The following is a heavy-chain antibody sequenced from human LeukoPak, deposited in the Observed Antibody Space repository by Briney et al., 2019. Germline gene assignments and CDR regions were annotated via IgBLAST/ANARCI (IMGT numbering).Heavy chain of an antibody. J-gene: IGHJ4*02. V-gene: IGHV3-21*01. Sequence: GGSLRLSCAASGFTFSSYSMNWVRQAPGKGLEWVSSISSSSSYIYYADSVKGRFTISRDNAKNSLYLQMNSLRAEDTAVYYCAREHNYYDSSGTFDYWGQGTLVTVSS. D-gene: IGHD3-22*01. CDR1: GFTFSSYS. CDR3: AREHNYYDSSGTFDY. CDR2: ISSSSSYI.